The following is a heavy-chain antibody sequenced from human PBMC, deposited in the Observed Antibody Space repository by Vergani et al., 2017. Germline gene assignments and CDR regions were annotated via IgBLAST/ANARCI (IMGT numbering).Heavy chain of an antibody. J-gene: IGHJ5*02. CDR3: AREHNQRASAQYNWFDP. Sequence: QVQLQESGPGLVKPSETLSLTCTVSGGSVSSGSYYWSWIRQPPGKGLEWIGYIYYSGSTNYNPSLKSRVTISVDTSKNQFSLKLSSVTAADTAVYYCAREHNQRASAQYNWFDPWGQGTLVTVSS. CDR1: GGSVSSGSYY. CDR2: IYYSGST. V-gene: IGHV4-61*01. D-gene: IGHD1-14*01.